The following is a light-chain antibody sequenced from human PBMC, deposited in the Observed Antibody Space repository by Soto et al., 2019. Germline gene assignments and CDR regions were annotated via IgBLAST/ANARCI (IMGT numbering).Light chain of an antibody. CDR2: SNN. CDR1: SSNIGSNT. Sequence: VLTQPPSASGSPGQSVTISCSGSSSNIGSNTVNWYQQLPGTAPKLLIYSNNQRPSGVPDRFSGSKSGTSASLAISGLQSEDEADYYCAAWDDSLNGYVFGTGTKVTVL. V-gene: IGLV1-44*01. CDR3: AAWDDSLNGYV. J-gene: IGLJ1*01.